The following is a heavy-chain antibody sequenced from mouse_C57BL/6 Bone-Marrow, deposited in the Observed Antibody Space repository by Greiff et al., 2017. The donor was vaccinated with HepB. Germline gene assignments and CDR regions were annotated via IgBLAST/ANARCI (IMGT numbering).Heavy chain of an antibody. CDR1: GYTFTSYW. J-gene: IGHJ2*01. V-gene: IGHV1-50*01. CDR3: AREGWLRDY. CDR2: IDPSDSYT. D-gene: IGHD2-2*01. Sequence: QVQLQQPGAELVKPGASVKLSCKASGYTFTSYWMQWVKQRPGQGLEWIGEIDPSDSYTNYNQKFKGKATLTVDTSSSTAYMQLSSLTSEDSAVYYCAREGWLRDYWGQGTTLTVAS.